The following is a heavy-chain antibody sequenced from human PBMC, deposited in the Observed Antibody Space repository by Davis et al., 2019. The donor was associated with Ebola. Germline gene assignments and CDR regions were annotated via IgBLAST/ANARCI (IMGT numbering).Heavy chain of an antibody. V-gene: IGHV3-21*01. D-gene: IGHD6-6*01. CDR2: ISSSSSYI. CDR1: GFTFSGYS. J-gene: IGHJ6*02. CDR3: ARSSLAARPGYYYGMDV. Sequence: GESLKISCAASGFTFSGYSMNWVRQAPGKGLEWVSSISSSSSYIYYADSVKGRFTISRDNAKNSLYLQMNSLRAEDTAVYYCARSSLAARPGYYYGMDVWGQGTTVTVSS.